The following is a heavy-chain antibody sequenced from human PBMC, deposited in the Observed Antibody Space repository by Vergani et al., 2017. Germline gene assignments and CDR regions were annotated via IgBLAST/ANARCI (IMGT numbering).Heavy chain of an antibody. J-gene: IGHJ4*02. CDR1: GYIFSTYA. D-gene: IGHD5-18*01. CDR2: ISASGAPT. V-gene: IGHV3-23*04. Sequence: VQLVESGGGVVQPGGSLRLSCTASGYIFSTYAMSWVRQAPGKGLEWVSGISASGAPTYYADSVKGRVTISRDNSKNTLYLQMNSLRVEDTAVYYCAKDREGGYSYGNFDYWGQGTLVTVSS. CDR3: AKDREGGYSYGNFDY.